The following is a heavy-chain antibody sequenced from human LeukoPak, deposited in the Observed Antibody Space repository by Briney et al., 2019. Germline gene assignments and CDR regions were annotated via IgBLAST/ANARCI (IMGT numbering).Heavy chain of an antibody. V-gene: IGHV4-38-2*01. J-gene: IGHJ4*02. CDR1: GYSISSGYY. D-gene: IGHD2-15*01. CDR3: ARQGYCSGGTCYRYFDY. Sequence: SETLSLTCAVSGYSISSGYYWGWIRRPPGKGLEWIGSIYHSGDTYYNPSLKSRITISVDTSKNQFSLKLNSVTAADTAVYYCARQGYCSGGTCYRYFDYWGQGTLVTVSS. CDR2: IYHSGDT.